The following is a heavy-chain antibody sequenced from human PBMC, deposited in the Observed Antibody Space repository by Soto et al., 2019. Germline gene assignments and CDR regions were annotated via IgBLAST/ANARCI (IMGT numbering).Heavy chain of an antibody. J-gene: IGHJ4*02. V-gene: IGHV4-59*01. D-gene: IGHD3-22*01. CDR2: IYYSGTT. Sequence: KPSETLSLTCTVSGDSISTYYWSWIRQPPGKGLEWIGYIYYSGTTNYNPSLKSRVTISVDTSKNQFSLKLTSVTAADTAVYYCARLNYFDSYYFDYWGQGTLVTVSS. CDR1: GDSISTYY. CDR3: ARLNYFDSYYFDY.